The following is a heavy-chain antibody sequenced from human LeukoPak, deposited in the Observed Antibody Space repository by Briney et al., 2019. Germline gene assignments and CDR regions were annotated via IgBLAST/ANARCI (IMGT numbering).Heavy chain of an antibody. J-gene: IGHJ4*02. CDR2: INHSGST. Sequence: SETLSPTCAVYGGSFSGYYWSWIRQPPGKGLEWIGEINHSGSTNYNPSLKSRVTISVDTSKNQFSLKLSSVTAADTAVYYCARGLYYYDSSGYYYVSAFDYWGQGTLVAVSS. D-gene: IGHD3-22*01. CDR3: ARGLYYYDSSGYYYVSAFDY. V-gene: IGHV4-34*01. CDR1: GGSFSGYY.